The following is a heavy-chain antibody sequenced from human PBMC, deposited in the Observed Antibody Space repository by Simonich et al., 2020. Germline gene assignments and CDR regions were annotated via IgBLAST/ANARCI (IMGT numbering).Heavy chain of an antibody. J-gene: IGHJ6*02. CDR2: INHSGCT. CDR3: ARHRLVDGTTGTTGVDYYYGMDV. Sequence: QVQLQQWGAGLLKPSETLSLTCAVYGGSFSGYYWSWIRQPPGKGLEWIGEINHSGCTTYNPSLNSLVTISVDTAKNQFSLKLSSVTAADTAVYYCARHRLVDGTTGTTGVDYYYGMDVWGQGTTVTVSS. D-gene: IGHD1-1*01. CDR1: GGSFSGYY. V-gene: IGHV4-34*01.